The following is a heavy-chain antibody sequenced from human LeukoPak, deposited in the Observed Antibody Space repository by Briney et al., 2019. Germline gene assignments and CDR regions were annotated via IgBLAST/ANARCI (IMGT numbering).Heavy chain of an antibody. CDR3: AKEIAVAGRPLLDS. D-gene: IGHD6-19*01. Sequence: GGFLRLSCAASGFTFSSYAMSCVRQAPGKGPEWVSGISARDGSTWYGDSAKGRFTISRDISKNTLYLQMNSLRADDTAVYYCAKEIAVAGRPLLDSWGQGTLVTVSS. CDR2: ISARDGST. V-gene: IGHV3-23*01. J-gene: IGHJ4*02. CDR1: GFTFSSYA.